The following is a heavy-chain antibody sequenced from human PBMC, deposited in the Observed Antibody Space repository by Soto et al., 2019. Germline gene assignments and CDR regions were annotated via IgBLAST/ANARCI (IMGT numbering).Heavy chain of an antibody. CDR3: AHLDTYYDFWSGYGPSYNWFDP. Sequence: CPTLGNPPQTPTLTRTLSGFSPRTSGGGGGWIPQPPRKALGGLALIYWDDDKRYSPSLKSRLTITKDTSKNQVVLTMTNMDPVDTATYYCAHLDTYYDFWSGYGPSYNWFDPWGQGTLVTVSS. V-gene: IGHV2-5*02. J-gene: IGHJ5*02. D-gene: IGHD3-3*01. CDR2: IYWDDDK. CDR1: GFSPRTSGGG.